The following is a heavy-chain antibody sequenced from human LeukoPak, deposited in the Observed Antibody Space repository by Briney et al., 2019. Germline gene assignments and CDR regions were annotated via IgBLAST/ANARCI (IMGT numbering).Heavy chain of an antibody. J-gene: IGHJ6*02. CDR2: ITSSGSTR. V-gene: IGHV3-48*03. D-gene: IGHD2-15*01. Sequence: GGSLRLSCAASGFTFSSYEMNWVRQAPGKGLEWVSYITSSGSTRYYADSVKGRFTISRDNAKNSLYLQMNSLRAEDPAVYYCARGGFAATPGYYYYYYGMDVWGQGTTVTVSS. CDR1: GFTFSSYE. CDR3: ARGGFAATPGYYYYYYGMDV.